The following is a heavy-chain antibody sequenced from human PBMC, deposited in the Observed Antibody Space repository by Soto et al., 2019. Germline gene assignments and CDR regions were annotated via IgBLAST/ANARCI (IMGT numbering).Heavy chain of an antibody. Sequence: SQTLSLTCAISGDSVSSNSDAWNWIRQSPSRGLEWLGRTYYRSKWYNDYAVSVKSRITINPATSKNQFSLQLNSVTPEATAVYYCARGQLVPFDYRGQGTLVTVSS. CDR3: ARGQLVPFDY. CDR1: GDSVSSNSDA. CDR2: TYYRSKWYN. J-gene: IGHJ4*02. V-gene: IGHV6-1*01. D-gene: IGHD1-1*01.